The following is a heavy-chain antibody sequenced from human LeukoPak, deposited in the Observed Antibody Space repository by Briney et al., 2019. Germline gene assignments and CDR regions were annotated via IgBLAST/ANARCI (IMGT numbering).Heavy chain of an antibody. D-gene: IGHD6-6*01. CDR3: AREGAARPGFDY. V-gene: IGHV4-4*07. CDR1: GGSISTDH. CDR2: IYISGST. Sequence: SETLSLTCTVSGGSISTDHWSWIRQPAGKGLEWIGRIYISGSTNYNPSLKSRVTVSVDTSKNLFSLNLRSVTAADTAVYYCAREGAARPGFDYWGQGTLVTVSS. J-gene: IGHJ4*02.